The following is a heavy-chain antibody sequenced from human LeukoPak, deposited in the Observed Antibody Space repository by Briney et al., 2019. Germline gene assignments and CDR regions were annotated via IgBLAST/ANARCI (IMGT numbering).Heavy chain of an antibody. CDR1: GGSISSYY. D-gene: IGHD6-25*01. CDR3: ARDSGYYYFDY. J-gene: IGHJ4*02. V-gene: IGHV4-59*12. CDR2: IFYSGST. Sequence: SETLSLACTVSGGSISSYYWSWTRQPPGKGLEWIGYIFYSGSTNYNPSLKSRVTISVDTSKNQFSLKLSSVTAADTAMYYCARDSGYYYFDYWGQGTLVTVSS.